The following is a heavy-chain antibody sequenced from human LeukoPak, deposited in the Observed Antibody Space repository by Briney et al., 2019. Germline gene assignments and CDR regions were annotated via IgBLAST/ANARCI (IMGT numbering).Heavy chain of an antibody. CDR1: GGSISSHY. CDR2: INHSGST. J-gene: IGHJ3*02. V-gene: IGHV4-34*01. CDR3: ARVGELLRTGAFDI. D-gene: IGHD1-26*01. Sequence: SETLSLTCTVSGGSISSHYWSWIRQPPGKGLEWIGEINHSGSTNYNPSLKSRVTISVDTSKNQFSLKLSSVTAADTAVYYCARVGELLRTGAFDIWGQGTMVTVSS.